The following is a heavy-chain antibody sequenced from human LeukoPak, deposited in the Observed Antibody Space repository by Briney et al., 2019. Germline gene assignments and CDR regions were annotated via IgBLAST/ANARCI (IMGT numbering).Heavy chain of an antibody. J-gene: IGHJ4*02. CDR2: ISGSGGST. CDR1: GFTFSSYA. D-gene: IGHD3-22*01. V-gene: IGHV3-23*01. CDR3: AKEDRWMEVITMIVLVLTAIDY. Sequence: PGGSLRLSCAASGFTFSSYAMSCVRRAPGKGLEWVSAISGSGGSTYYADSVKGRFTISRDNSKNTLYLQMNSLRAEDTAVYYCAKEDRWMEVITMIVLVLTAIDYWGQGTLVTVSS.